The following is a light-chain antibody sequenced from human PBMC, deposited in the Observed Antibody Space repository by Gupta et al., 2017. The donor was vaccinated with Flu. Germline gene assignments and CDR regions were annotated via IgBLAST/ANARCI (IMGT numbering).Light chain of an antibody. J-gene: IGKJ1*01. CDR3: QQYNIWPLWT. V-gene: IGKV3-15*01. Sequence: QRVSSNLAWYQQKPGQAPRLLTYSASTRAPGLPARFSGSGSGTEFTLTISSLQSEDFAVYYCQQYNIWPLWTFGQGTKVEIK. CDR2: SAS. CDR1: QRVSSN.